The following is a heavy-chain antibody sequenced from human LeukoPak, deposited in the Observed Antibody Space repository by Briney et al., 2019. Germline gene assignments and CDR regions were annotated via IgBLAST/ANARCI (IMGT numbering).Heavy chain of an antibody. CDR3: TKENDWGLLGY. CDR1: GFTFCTYG. CDR2: ISGSGDST. D-gene: IGHD7-27*01. Sequence: PGGSLRLSCAASGFTFCTYGMNWVRQAPGKGLEWVSSISGSGDSTYYADSVKGRFTISRDNSKNTLYLQMNSLGAEDTAVYYCTKENDWGLLGYWGQGTLVTVSS. V-gene: IGHV3-23*01. J-gene: IGHJ4*02.